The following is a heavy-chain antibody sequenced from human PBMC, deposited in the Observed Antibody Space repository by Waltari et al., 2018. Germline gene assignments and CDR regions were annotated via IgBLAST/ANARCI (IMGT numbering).Heavy chain of an antibody. CDR2: IKHSGST. CDR1: GGSFSGYY. D-gene: IGHD6-19*01. Sequence: QVQLQQWGAGLLKPSATLSLTCAVYGGSFSGYYWRWIRQPPGKGLEWIGEIKHSGSTNYNPSLKSRVTISVDTSKNQFSLKLSSVTAADTAVYDCARGGRIAVAAPRGYFDLWGRGTLVTVSS. V-gene: IGHV4-34*01. J-gene: IGHJ2*01. CDR3: ARGGRIAVAAPRGYFDL.